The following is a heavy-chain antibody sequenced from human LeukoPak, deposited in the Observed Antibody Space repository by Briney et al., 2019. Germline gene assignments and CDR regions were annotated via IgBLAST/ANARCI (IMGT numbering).Heavy chain of an antibody. V-gene: IGHV1-2*02. CDR2: MNPNSGGT. Sequence: ASVKVSCKASGYTFTSYDINWVRQATGQGLEWMGWMNPNSGGTNYAQKFQGRVTMTRDTSISTAYMELSRLRSDDTAVYYCARAGSGRITIFGVVTQNDYWGQGTLVTVSS. D-gene: IGHD3-3*01. CDR1: GYTFTSYD. CDR3: ARAGSGRITIFGVVTQNDY. J-gene: IGHJ4*02.